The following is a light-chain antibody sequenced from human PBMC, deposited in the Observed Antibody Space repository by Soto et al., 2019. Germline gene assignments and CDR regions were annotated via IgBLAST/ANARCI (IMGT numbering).Light chain of an antibody. CDR1: QTISSW. CDR2: KAS. J-gene: IGKJ1*01. Sequence: DIPMTQSPSTLSGSVGDRVTITCRASQTISSWLAWYQQKPGKAPKLLIYKASTLKSGVPSRFSGSGSGTEFTLTISSLQPDDFASYYCQHYNIYSEAFGQVTKVDIK. CDR3: QHYNIYSEA. V-gene: IGKV1-5*03.